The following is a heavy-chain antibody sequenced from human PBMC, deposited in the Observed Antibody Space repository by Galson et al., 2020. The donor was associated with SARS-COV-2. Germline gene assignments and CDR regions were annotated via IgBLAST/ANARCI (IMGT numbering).Heavy chain of an antibody. CDR1: GFTFSRYG. CDR2: IWSDGSNK. J-gene: IGHJ4*02. V-gene: IGHV3-33*01. Sequence: GGSLRLSCAASGFTFSRYGMHWVRQAPGKGLEWVAVIWSDGSNKYYVDSVKGRFTISRDNSKNTLYLQMNSLRAEDTAVYYCAREGVLRYSDWLSYFQYWGQGTLVTVSS. D-gene: IGHD3-9*01. CDR3: AREGVLRYSDWLSYFQY.